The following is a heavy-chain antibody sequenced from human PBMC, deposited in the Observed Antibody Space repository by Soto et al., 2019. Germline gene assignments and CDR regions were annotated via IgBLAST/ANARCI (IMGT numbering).Heavy chain of an antibody. CDR3: AKDREGSRNWGPLGY. V-gene: IGHV3-23*01. Sequence: EVQLLESGGGLVQPGGSLRLSFAASGFTFSNYAMSWVRQAPGKGLEWVSAISGSGGSTYYADSVKGRFTISRDNSKNTLYLQMNSLGADDTAVYYCAKDREGSRNWGPLGYWGQGTLVTVSS. J-gene: IGHJ4*02. D-gene: IGHD7-27*01. CDR2: ISGSGGST. CDR1: GFTFSNYA.